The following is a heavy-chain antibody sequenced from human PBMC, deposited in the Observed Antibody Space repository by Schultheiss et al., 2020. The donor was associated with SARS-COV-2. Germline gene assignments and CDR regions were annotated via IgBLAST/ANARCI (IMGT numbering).Heavy chain of an antibody. V-gene: IGHV3-33*01. CDR2: IWYDGSNK. D-gene: IGHD4-23*01. Sequence: GGSLRLSCAASGFTFSDYGMHWVRQAPGKGLEWVAVIWYDGSNKYYADSVKGRFTISRDNSQNTLYLQMNSLRAEDTAVYYCAGGSNSVDGMDVWGQGTTVTVSS. CDR3: AGGSNSVDGMDV. J-gene: IGHJ6*02. CDR1: GFTFSDYG.